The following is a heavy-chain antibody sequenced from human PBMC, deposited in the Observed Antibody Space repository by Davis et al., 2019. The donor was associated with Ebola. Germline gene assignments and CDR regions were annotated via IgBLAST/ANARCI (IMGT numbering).Heavy chain of an antibody. CDR2: VRYDGSIK. V-gene: IGHV3-30*02. J-gene: IGHJ4*02. CDR1: GLTPSSHD. CDR3: TNLPGDAARDY. D-gene: IGHD7-27*01. Sequence: GGSLRPSCTASGLTPSSHDMHWVRQAPVKGLEWVAFVRYDGSIKNYADSVKGRFTISRDISENTLYLNMASLRPEDTALYYCTNLPGDAARDYWGQGTLVTVSS.